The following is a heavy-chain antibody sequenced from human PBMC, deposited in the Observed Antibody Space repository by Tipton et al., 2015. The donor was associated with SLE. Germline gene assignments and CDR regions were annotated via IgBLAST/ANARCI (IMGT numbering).Heavy chain of an antibody. V-gene: IGHV4-39*07. CDR2: IYYSGST. J-gene: IGHJ4*02. D-gene: IGHD4-17*01. CDR1: GDSVSSSNYY. Sequence: LTCTVSGDSVSSSNYYWGWIRQPPGKGLEWIGSIYYSGSTYYNPSLKSRLTISVDTSKNQLSLKLSSVTAADTAVYYCASKISVTTDYWGQGTLVTVSS. CDR3: ASKISVTTDY.